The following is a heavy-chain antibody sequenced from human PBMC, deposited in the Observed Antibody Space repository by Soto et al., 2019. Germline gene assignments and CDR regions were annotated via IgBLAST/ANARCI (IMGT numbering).Heavy chain of an antibody. CDR3: ARATIVLVPAAMVSHWFDP. CDR1: GGSISSGDYY. D-gene: IGHD2-2*01. CDR2: IYYSGST. V-gene: IGHV4-30-4*01. Sequence: SETLSLPCTVSGGSISSGDYYWSWIRQPPGKGLEWIGYIYYSGSTYYNPSLKSRVTISVDTSKNQFSLKLSSVTAADTAVYYCARATIVLVPAAMVSHWFDPWGQGTLVT. J-gene: IGHJ5*02.